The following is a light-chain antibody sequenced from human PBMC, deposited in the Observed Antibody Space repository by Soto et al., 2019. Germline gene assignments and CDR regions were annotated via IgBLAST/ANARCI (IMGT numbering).Light chain of an antibody. CDR2: DAS. Sequence: EVVMTQSPATLSVSPGERATLSCRASESVNRNLAWYQQKPGQAPRLLIYDASTRATGIPDRFSGGGSGTEFTLTISSLQSEDFVVYYCQQYNSWPPITFGQGTRLEIK. CDR1: ESVNRN. V-gene: IGKV3-15*01. J-gene: IGKJ5*01. CDR3: QQYNSWPPIT.